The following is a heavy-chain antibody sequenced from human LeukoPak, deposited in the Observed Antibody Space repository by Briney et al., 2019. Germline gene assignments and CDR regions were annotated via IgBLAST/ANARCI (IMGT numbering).Heavy chain of an antibody. CDR1: GFTLGTYD. Sequence: PGGSLRLSCAASGFTLGTYDMYWVRQAPGKGLECVSSISRSGGSTYYADSVKGRFTISRDNSKNTLYLQMNSLRAEDTAVYYCASGLSHYYDSSGPPGYFDYWGQGTLVTVSS. CDR2: ISRSGGST. CDR3: ASGLSHYYDSSGPPGYFDY. D-gene: IGHD3-22*01. J-gene: IGHJ4*02. V-gene: IGHV3-23*01.